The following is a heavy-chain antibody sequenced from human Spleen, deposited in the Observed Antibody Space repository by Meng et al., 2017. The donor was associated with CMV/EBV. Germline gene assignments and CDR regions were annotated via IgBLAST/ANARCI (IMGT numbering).Heavy chain of an antibody. V-gene: IGHV1-2*02. CDR2: INPNSGGT. J-gene: IGHJ6*02. D-gene: IGHD2-2*01. CDR1: GYTFTGYY. CDR3: AGGGGYCSSTSCFQIYYYGMDV. Sequence: ASVKVSCKASGYTFTGYYMHWVRQAPGQGLEWMGWINPNSGGTNYAQKFQGRVTMTRDTSISTAYMELGRLRSDDTAVYYCAGGGGYCSSTSCFQIYYYGMDVWGQGTTVTVSS.